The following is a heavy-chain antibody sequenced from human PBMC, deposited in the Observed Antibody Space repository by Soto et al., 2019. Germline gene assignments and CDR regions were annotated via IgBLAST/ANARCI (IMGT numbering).Heavy chain of an antibody. CDR2: IKPTSGST. J-gene: IGHJ4*02. CDR3: ARDLAAGDH. V-gene: IGHV1-46*01. D-gene: IGHD6-13*01. Sequence: QVQLVQSGAEVKKPGASVKVSCKASGYTFTNYYIHLVRQAPGQGLEWLGIIKPTSGSTNYAQKFQGRVTLTCDTSTTTAYMELSGLRTEDTAVLYCARDLAAGDHWGQGTLVTVSS. CDR1: GYTFTNYY.